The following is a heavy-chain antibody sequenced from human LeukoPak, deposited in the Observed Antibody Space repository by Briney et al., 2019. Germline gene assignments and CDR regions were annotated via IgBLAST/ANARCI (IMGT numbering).Heavy chain of an antibody. CDR3: ARDVFIGGYSYGYGGFDY. V-gene: IGHV3-7*01. CDR2: IKQDGNEK. CDR1: GSTFSSYW. Sequence: GGSLRLSCAASGSTFSSYWMSWVRQAPGKGLEWVANIKQDGNEKYYVDSVKGRFTISRDNAKNSLYLQMNSLRAEDTAVYYCARDVFIGGYSYGYGGFDYWGQGTLVTVSS. J-gene: IGHJ4*02. D-gene: IGHD5-18*01.